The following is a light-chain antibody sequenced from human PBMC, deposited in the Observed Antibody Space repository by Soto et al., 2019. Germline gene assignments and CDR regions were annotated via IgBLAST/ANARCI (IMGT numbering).Light chain of an antibody. CDR2: GAS. V-gene: IGKV3-20*01. CDR3: QQYGNSPIT. Sequence: DIVLTQSPGPLSLSTGERATLSCRASQSVTNNYLAWYQQKPGQAPRLLIDGASSRATGVPDRFSGTGSGTDFTLTISRLEPEDFAVFYCQQYGNSPITFGQGTRLEN. J-gene: IGKJ5*01. CDR1: QSVTNNY.